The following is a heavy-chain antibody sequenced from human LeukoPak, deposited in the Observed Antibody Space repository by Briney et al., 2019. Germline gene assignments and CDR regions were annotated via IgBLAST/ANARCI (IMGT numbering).Heavy chain of an antibody. CDR1: GFTFSSYA. J-gene: IGHJ4*02. CDR3: ARDSTYYGSGSPPAHN. Sequence: GRSLRLSCAASGFTFSSYAMHWVRQAPGKGLEWVAVISYDGSSKYYADSVKGRFTISRDNSKKTLYLQMDSLRAEDTAVYYCARDSTYYGSGSPPAHNWGQGTLVTVSS. V-gene: IGHV3-30-3*01. D-gene: IGHD3-10*01. CDR2: ISYDGSSK.